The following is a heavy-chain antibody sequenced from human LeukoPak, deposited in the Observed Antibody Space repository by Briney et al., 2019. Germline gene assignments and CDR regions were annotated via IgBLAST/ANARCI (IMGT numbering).Heavy chain of an antibody. CDR2: IYYSGST. V-gene: IGHV4-59*01. D-gene: IGHD3-10*01. CDR3: ARATMYYYGSGTMGYYYYYYMDV. Sequence: PSEALSLTCTVSGGSISSYYWSWIRQPPGKGLEWIGYIYYSGSTNYNPSLKSRVTISVDTSENQFSLKLSSVTAADTAVYYCARATMYYYGSGTMGYYYYYYMDVWGKGTTVTVSS. J-gene: IGHJ6*03. CDR1: GGSISSYY.